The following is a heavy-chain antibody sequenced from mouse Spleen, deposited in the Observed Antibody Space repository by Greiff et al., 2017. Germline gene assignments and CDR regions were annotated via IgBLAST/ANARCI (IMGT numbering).Heavy chain of an antibody. J-gene: IGHJ1*01. CDR1: GYTFTNYW. V-gene: IGHV1-72*01. Sequence: VQLQQPGAELVKPGASVKLSCKASGYTFTNYWIHWVKQRPGRGLEWIGRIDPNSGGTKYNAKFKGKATLTADNPSTTAYMQLSSLTSEDTAVYYCGRSPFYGNCGGYFDVWGAGTTVTVSS. CDR3: GRSPFYGNCGGYFDV. D-gene: IGHD2-1*01. CDR2: IDPNSGGT.